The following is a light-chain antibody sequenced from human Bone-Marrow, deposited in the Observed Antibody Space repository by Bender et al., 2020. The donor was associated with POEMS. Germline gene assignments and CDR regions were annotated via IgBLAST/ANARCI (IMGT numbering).Light chain of an antibody. J-gene: IGLJ2*01. CDR3: QSTDSSGTYH. CDR1: ALPKQF. Sequence: ARITCSGDALPKQFVFWYQRKPGQAPVVVIFKDNQRPSGIPERFSGSSSGTTVTLTISGVQAEDEADYYCQSTDSSGTYHFGGGTKVTVL. V-gene: IGLV3-25*03. CDR2: KDN.